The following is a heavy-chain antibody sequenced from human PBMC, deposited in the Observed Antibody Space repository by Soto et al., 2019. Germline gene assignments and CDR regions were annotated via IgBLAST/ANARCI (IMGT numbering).Heavy chain of an antibody. Sequence: SETPSLTCTVSGGSISSSSYYWGWIRQPPGKGLEWIGSIYYSGSTYHNPSLKSRVTISVDTSKNQFSLKLSSVTAADTAVYYCARSYSSSSGRWFDPWGQGTLVTVSS. D-gene: IGHD6-6*01. CDR3: ARSYSSSSGRWFDP. CDR2: IYYSGST. J-gene: IGHJ5*02. CDR1: GGSISSSSYY. V-gene: IGHV4-39*01.